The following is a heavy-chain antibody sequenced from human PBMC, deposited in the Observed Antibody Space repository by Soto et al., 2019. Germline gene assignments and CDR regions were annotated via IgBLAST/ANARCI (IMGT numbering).Heavy chain of an antibody. CDR1: GFTFSSYA. D-gene: IGHD6-19*01. Sequence: PGGSLRLSCAASGFTFSSYAMKWVRQAPGKGLEYVSAISGNGGSTYYANSVKGRFTIFRDNSKNTLYLQMGSLRAEDMAVYYCARDQARSSGWSPDAFDIWGQGTMVTVSS. J-gene: IGHJ3*02. CDR3: ARDQARSSGWSPDAFDI. V-gene: IGHV3-64*01. CDR2: ISGNGGST.